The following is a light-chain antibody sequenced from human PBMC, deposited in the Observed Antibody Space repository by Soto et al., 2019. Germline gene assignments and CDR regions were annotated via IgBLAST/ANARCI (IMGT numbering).Light chain of an antibody. V-gene: IGKV3-20*01. J-gene: IGKJ1*01. CDR3: QQYGSSPRT. CDR1: QSVNRY. Sequence: DIVFTQFPATLSLSPADRATLFCRASQSVNRYLAWYQQKPGRAPRLLIYDVSTRATGIPARFSGSGSGTDFTLTISRMGPEDFAVYCCQQYGSSPRTFGQGTKVDIK. CDR2: DVS.